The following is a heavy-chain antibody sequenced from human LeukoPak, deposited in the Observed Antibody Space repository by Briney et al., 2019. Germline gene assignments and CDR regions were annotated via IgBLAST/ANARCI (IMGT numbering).Heavy chain of an antibody. J-gene: IGHJ3*02. D-gene: IGHD1-26*01. CDR2: IYYSGST. CDR1: GGSISSYY. CDR3: ARRSGSTDQVYDAFDI. V-gene: IGHV4-59*08. Sequence: SETLSLTCTVSGGSISSYYWSWIRQPPEKGLEWIGYIYYSGSTNYNPSLKSRVTISVDTSKNQFSLKLSSVTAADTAVYYCARRSGSTDQVYDAFDIWGQGTMVTVSS.